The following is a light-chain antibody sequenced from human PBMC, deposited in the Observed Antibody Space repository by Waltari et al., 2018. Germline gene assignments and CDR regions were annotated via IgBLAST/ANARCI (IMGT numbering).Light chain of an antibody. Sequence: EIGLTQSPGPLSLSPGERATLSCRASQSVSRTLAWYQQKPGQAPRLLIYDASSRATGIPDRFSGSGSGTDFSLTISRLEPEDFAVYYCQKYGTLPATFGQGTKVEIK. V-gene: IGKV3-20*01. CDR2: DAS. J-gene: IGKJ1*01. CDR1: QSVSRT. CDR3: QKYGTLPAT.